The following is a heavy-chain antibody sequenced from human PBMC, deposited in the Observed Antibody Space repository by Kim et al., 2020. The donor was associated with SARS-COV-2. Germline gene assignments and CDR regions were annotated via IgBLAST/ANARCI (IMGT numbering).Heavy chain of an antibody. CDR2: IRSDGVTI. V-gene: IGHV3-48*03. D-gene: IGHD3-22*01. CDR1: GFSVSNYE. CDR3: TRTLNIYYHYFDS. Sequence: GGSLRLSCAASGFSVSNYELNWVRQAPGKGLEWVSTIRSDGVTIHYADSVQGRFTISRDTSKNSLSLQMTSLRSDDTAVYYCTRTLNIYYHYFDSWGQGTLVTVSA. J-gene: IGHJ4*02.